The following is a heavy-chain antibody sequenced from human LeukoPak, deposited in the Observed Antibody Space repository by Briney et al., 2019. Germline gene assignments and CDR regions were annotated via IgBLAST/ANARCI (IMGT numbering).Heavy chain of an antibody. CDR3: ARERPGGATAEFDY. Sequence: PSETLSLTCTVSGGSVSSDYWSWIRQPPGKGLEWIGYISYSGSTNYNPSLKSRVTISVDTSKNQFSLKLSSVTAADTAVYYCARERPGGATAEFDYWGQGTLVTVSS. J-gene: IGHJ4*02. V-gene: IGHV4-59*02. CDR1: GGSVSSDY. D-gene: IGHD1-26*01. CDR2: ISYSGST.